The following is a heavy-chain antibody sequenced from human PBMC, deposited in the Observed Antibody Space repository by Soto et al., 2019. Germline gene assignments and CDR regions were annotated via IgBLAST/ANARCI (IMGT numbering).Heavy chain of an antibody. V-gene: IGHV1-69*13. CDR3: ARVKSVAIFGVVIGDYFDY. CDR2: IIPIFGTA. J-gene: IGHJ4*02. CDR1: GGTFSSYA. Sequence: SVKVSCKASGGTFSSYAISWVRQAPGQGLEWMGGIIPIFGTANYAQKFQGRVTITADESTSTAYMELSSLRSEDTAVYYCARVKSVAIFGVVIGDYFDYWGQGTLVTVSS. D-gene: IGHD3-3*01.